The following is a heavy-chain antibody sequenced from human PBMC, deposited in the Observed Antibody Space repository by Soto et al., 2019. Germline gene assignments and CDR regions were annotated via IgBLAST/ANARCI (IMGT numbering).Heavy chain of an antibody. J-gene: IGHJ6*02. Sequence: LRLSCAASGLTFSSYSMNWVRQAPGKGLEWVSYISSSSTIYYADSVKGRFTISRDNAKSSLYLQMNSLRAEDTALYYCAKDIGAYYYYAMDVWGQGTTVTVSS. CDR1: GLTFSSYS. CDR2: ISSSSTI. CDR3: AKDIGAYYYYAMDV. V-gene: IGHV3-48*01. D-gene: IGHD3-16*02.